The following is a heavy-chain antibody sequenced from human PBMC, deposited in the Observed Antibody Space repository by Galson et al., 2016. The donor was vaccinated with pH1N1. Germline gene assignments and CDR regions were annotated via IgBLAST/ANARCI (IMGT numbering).Heavy chain of an antibody. CDR2: ITYTSATI. CDR1: GFTFSGWH. V-gene: IGHV3-48*04. D-gene: IGHD4-23*01. J-gene: IGHJ3*01. Sequence: SLRLSCAASGFTFSGWHMDWVRQAPGEGLEWISFITYTSATIYYADSVKGRFTVSRDNAKNSLYLQMNSLRAEGTAVYYCARPGNYDGDRRGAFDLWGQGTMVTVSP. CDR3: ARPGNYDGDRRGAFDL.